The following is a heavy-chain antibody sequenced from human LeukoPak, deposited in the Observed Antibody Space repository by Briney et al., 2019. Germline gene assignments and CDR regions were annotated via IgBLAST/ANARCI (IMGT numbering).Heavy chain of an antibody. CDR3: ARDRKAFNWFDS. CDR1: GFTFNSYW. J-gene: IGHJ5*01. Sequence: GGSLRLSCTASGFTFNSYWMHWVRQAPGKGLVWVSRSNTDGSSTSYADSVKGRFTISRDNAKNTLYLQMNSLRDEDTAVYYCARDRKAFNWFDSWGQGTLVTVSS. CDR2: SNTDGSST. V-gene: IGHV3-74*01. D-gene: IGHD1-14*01.